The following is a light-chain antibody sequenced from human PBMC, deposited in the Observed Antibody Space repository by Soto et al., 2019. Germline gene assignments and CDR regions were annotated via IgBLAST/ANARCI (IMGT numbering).Light chain of an antibody. CDR1: QSISTY. CDR2: AAS. Sequence: IQMTQSPSSLSASVGDRVTFTCRAGQSISTYLNWYEQKPVKAPNLLIYAASSLQSGVPSRFSGSGSGTEFTLTISSLHSDDFATYYCQQYDYSRSFGQGTKVDIK. CDR3: QQYDYSRS. V-gene: IGKV1-39*01. J-gene: IGKJ1*01.